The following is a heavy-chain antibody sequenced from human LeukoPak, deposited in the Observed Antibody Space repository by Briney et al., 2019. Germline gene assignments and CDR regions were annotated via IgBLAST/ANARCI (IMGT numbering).Heavy chain of an antibody. J-gene: IGHJ4*02. CDR3: ARDLRAVAGTGFDY. V-gene: IGHV3-7*04. CDR2: IKQEGSEK. CDR1: VFTFSIYG. Sequence: PGGSLRLSFAASVFTFSIYGMSWVRQAPGKGREWVPNIKQEGSEKLYVDSVKGRFTISREHAKNSLYLEMNSVRAEDTAVYYCARDLRAVAGTGFDYWGQGNLVTVSS. D-gene: IGHD6-13*01.